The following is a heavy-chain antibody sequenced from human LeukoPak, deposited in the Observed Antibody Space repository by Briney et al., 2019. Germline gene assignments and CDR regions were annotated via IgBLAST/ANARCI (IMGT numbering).Heavy chain of an antibody. CDR3: AHIISSRFDY. Sequence: SGPTLVNPTQTLTLTCTFSGFSLSTSGMCVSWIRQPPGKALEWLARIDWDDDKYYSTSLKTRLTISKDTSKNQVVLAVTNMDPVDTATYYCAHIISSRFDYWGQGTLVTVSS. CDR1: GFSLSTSGMC. V-gene: IGHV2-70*12. J-gene: IGHJ4*02. D-gene: IGHD6-13*01. CDR2: IDWDDDK.